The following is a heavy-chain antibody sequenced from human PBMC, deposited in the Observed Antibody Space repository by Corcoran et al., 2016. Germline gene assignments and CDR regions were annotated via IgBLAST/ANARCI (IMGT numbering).Heavy chain of an antibody. J-gene: IGHJ4*02. CDR3: GRGRSYGIDY. CDR2: IFSDESTT. V-gene: IGHV3-74*01. D-gene: IGHD4-17*01. CDR1: GFTFSSYW. Sequence: EVQLVESGGGLVQPGGSLRLSCAASGFTFSSYWMHWVRQAPGKGLVWVSHIFSDESTTAYADSVKGRFTISRDTAKNTLYLQMNSLRAEDTSVYYCGRGRSYGIDYWGQGTLVTVSS.